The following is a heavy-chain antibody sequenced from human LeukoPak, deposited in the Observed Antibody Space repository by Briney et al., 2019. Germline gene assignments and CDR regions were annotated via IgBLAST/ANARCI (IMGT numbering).Heavy chain of an antibody. CDR1: GGSIRSSNNY. J-gene: IGHJ4*02. CDR2: IYYSGST. V-gene: IGHV4-39*01. D-gene: IGHD3-9*01. CDR3: ARHVEGYDILTGFDY. Sequence: SETLSLTCTVSGGSIRSSNNYWGWIRQPPGKGLEWIGSIYYSGSTYYNPSLKSRVTISVDTSKNQFSLKLSSVTAADTAVYYCARHVEGYDILTGFDYWGQGTLVTVSS.